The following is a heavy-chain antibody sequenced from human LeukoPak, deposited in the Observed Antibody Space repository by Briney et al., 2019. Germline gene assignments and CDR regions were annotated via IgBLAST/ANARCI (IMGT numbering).Heavy chain of an antibody. CDR1: GSSISDNYY. CDR2: FYHSGST. Sequence: PSETLSLTCTIFGSSISDNYYWGWIRRPPGKGLEWIGSFYHSGSTYYNPSLKSRVTLSVDTSNNHFSLKLRSVTAADTAVYYCARHNYYHFWSTLNWFDPWGQGTLVTVSS. D-gene: IGHD3-3*01. V-gene: IGHV4-38-2*02. J-gene: IGHJ5*02. CDR3: ARHNYYHFWSTLNWFDP.